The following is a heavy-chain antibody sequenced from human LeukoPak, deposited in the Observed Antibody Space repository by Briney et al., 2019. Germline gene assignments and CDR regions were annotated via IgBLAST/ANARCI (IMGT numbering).Heavy chain of an antibody. CDR3: AGIHESRDSGLDV. V-gene: IGHV3-11*03. Sequence: GGSLRLSCAASGFTFKDYYMSWIRQAPGKGLEWVSYIASGSGYTDYADSVKGRFAISRDNAKNSLYLQMNSLRADDTAVYYCAGIHESRDSGLDVWGRGTTVTVSS. D-gene: IGHD3-10*01. CDR1: GFTFKDYY. CDR2: IASGSGYT. J-gene: IGHJ6*02.